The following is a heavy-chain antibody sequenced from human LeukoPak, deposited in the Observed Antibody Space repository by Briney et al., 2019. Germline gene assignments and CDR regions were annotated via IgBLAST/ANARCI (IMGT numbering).Heavy chain of an antibody. D-gene: IGHD6-19*01. CDR3: ASSGWYPNVSFDY. V-gene: IGHV1-46*03. Sequence: GASVKVSCKASGYTFTSYGISWVRQAPGQGLEWMGIINPSGGSTSYAQKFQGRVTMTRDTSTSTVYMELSSLRSEDTAVYYCASSGWYPNVSFDYWGQGTLVTVSS. CDR1: GYTFTSYG. J-gene: IGHJ4*02. CDR2: INPSGGST.